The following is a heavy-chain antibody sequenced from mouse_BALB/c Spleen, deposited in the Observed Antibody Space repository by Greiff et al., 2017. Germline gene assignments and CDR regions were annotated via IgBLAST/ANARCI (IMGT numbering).Heavy chain of an antibody. J-gene: IGHJ2*01. V-gene: IGHV14-3*02. CDR2: IDPANGNT. CDR1: GFNIKDTY. D-gene: IGHD4-1*01. CDR3: APLTGFVDY. Sequence: VQLKESGAELVKPGASVKLSCTASGFNIKDTYMHWVKQRPEQGLEWIGRIDPANGNTKYDPKFQGKATITADTSSNTAYLQLSSLTSEDTAVYYCAPLTGFVDYWGQGTTLTVSS.